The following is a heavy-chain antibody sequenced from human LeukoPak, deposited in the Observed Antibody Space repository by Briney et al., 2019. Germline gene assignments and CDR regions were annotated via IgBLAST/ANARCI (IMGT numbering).Heavy chain of an antibody. V-gene: IGHV1-69*13. J-gene: IGHJ5*02. CDR2: IITVFGTP. Sequence: AVKVSCKASGGTFSSYAISWVRQAPGQGLEWMGGIITVFGTPNYAQKFQGRVTITADESTSTAYMELSSLRSEDTAVYYCARDGVVVPAAMPDEPELEYNWFDPWGQGTLVTVSS. D-gene: IGHD2-2*01. CDR1: GGTFSSYA. CDR3: ARDGVVVPAAMPDEPELEYNWFDP.